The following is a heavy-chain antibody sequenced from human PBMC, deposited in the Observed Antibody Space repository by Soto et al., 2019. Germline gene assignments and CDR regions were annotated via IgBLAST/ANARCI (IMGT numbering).Heavy chain of an antibody. CDR1: GGSISSRSYY. J-gene: IGHJ6*04. CDR2: IYYSGST. Sequence: PSETLSLTCTVSGGSISSRSYYWGWIRQPPGKGLEWIGSIYYSGSTYYNPSLNSRVTMSVDTSKSQFSLKLSSVTAADTAVYYFARVFSRSPSLGSPNYYVRDFGAKGTRVIVSS. CDR3: ARVFSRSPSLGSPNYYVRDF. D-gene: IGHD6-6*01. V-gene: IGHV4-39*01.